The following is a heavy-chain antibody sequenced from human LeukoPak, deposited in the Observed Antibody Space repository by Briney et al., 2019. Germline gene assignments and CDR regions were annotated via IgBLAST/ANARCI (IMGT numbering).Heavy chain of an antibody. Sequence: KTSETLSLTCAGYGGSFSGYYWSWLRQPPGKGLEWIGEINHSGSTNYNPSLKSRVTISVDTSKNQFSLKLSSVTAADTAVYYCARGRQSDFWSGYRYYYYYYMDVWGKGTTVTVSS. J-gene: IGHJ6*03. CDR1: GGSFSGYY. CDR3: ARGRQSDFWSGYRYYYYYYMDV. CDR2: INHSGST. D-gene: IGHD3-3*01. V-gene: IGHV4-34*01.